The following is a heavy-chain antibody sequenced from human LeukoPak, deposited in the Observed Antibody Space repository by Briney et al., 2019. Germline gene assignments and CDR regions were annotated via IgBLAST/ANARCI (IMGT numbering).Heavy chain of an antibody. Sequence: SETLSLTCAVYGGSFSGYYWSWIRQPPGKGLEWIGEINHSGSTNYNPSLKSRVTISVDTSKNQFSLKLSSVTAADTAVYYCARLQPPTELYSSSWYYFDYWGQGTLVTVSS. V-gene: IGHV4-34*01. CDR3: ARLQPPTELYSSSWYYFDY. J-gene: IGHJ4*02. D-gene: IGHD6-13*01. CDR2: INHSGST. CDR1: GGSFSGYY.